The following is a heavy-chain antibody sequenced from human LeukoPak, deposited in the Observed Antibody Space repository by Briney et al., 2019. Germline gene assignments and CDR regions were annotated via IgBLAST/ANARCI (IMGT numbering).Heavy chain of an antibody. J-gene: IGHJ3*02. V-gene: IGHV4-59*01. D-gene: IGHD3-22*01. CDR2: IYYSGST. CDR1: GGSISSYY. CDR3: ARNPRDYYDSSGYFLDAFDI. Sequence: SETLPLTCTVSGGSISSYYWSWIRQPPGKGLEWIGYIYYSGSTNYNPSLKSRVTISVDTSKNQFSLKLSSVTAADTAVYYCARNPRDYYDSSGYFLDAFDIWGQGTMVTVSS.